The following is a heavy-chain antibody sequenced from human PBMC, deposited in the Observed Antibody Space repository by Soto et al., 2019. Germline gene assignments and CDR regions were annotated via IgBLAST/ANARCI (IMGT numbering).Heavy chain of an antibody. D-gene: IGHD3-22*01. V-gene: IGHV3-30-3*01. CDR3: AREEFEDGRGHFDY. CDR1: GFTFSTSV. J-gene: IGHJ4*02. Sequence: GGSLRLSCAASGFTFSTSVMQWVRQAPGKGLEWMAIISYGGVNKYYADSVKGRFTISRDISESTLYLQMNSLRTEDTAVYYCAREEFEDGRGHFDYWGQGTSVTVSS. CDR2: ISYGGVNK.